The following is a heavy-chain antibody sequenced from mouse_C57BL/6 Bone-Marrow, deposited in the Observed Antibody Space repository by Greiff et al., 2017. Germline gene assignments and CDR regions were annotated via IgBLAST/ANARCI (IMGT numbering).Heavy chain of an antibody. Sequence: EVKLQQSGPELVKPGASVKISCKASGYTFTDYYMNWVKQSHGKSLEWIGDINPNNGGTSYNQKFKGKATLTVDKSSSTAYMELRSLTSEDSAVYYCARPNYYGSSPYWYFDVWGTGTTVTVSS. CDR3: ARPNYYGSSPYWYFDV. J-gene: IGHJ1*03. CDR2: INPNNGGT. D-gene: IGHD1-1*01. V-gene: IGHV1-26*01. CDR1: GYTFTDYY.